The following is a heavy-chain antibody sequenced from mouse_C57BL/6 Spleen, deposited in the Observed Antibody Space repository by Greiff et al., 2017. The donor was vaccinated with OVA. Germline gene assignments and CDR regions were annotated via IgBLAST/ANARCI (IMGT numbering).Heavy chain of an antibody. D-gene: IGHD4-1*02. CDR2: IYPGSGST. CDR1: GYTFTSYW. V-gene: IGHV1-55*01. J-gene: IGHJ2*01. Sequence: QVQLQQSGAELVKPGASVKMSCKASGYTFTSYWITWVKQRPGQGLEWIGDIYPGSGSTNYNEKFKSKATLTVDTSSSTAYMPLSSLTSEDSAVDYCARWQLGFFDYWGQGTTLTVSS. CDR3: ARWQLGFFDY.